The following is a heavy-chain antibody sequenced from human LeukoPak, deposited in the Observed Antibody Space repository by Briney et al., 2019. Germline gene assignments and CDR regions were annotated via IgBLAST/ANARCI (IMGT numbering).Heavy chain of an antibody. CDR2: ISAYNGNT. V-gene: IGHV1-18*01. CDR3: ARSITMVRGVIIPNWFDP. Sequence: ASVKVSCKASGYTFTSYGISWVRQAPGQGLECMGWISAYNGNTNYAQKLQGRVTMTTDTSTSTAYMELRSLRSDDTAVYYCARSITMVRGVIIPNWFDPWGQGTLVTVSS. D-gene: IGHD3-10*01. CDR1: GYTFTSYG. J-gene: IGHJ5*02.